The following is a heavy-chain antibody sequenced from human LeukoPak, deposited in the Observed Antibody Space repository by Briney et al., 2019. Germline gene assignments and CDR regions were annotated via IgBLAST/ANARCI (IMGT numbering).Heavy chain of an antibody. D-gene: IGHD6-13*01. J-gene: IGHJ6*02. CDR3: ARETLVLSYYYYGMDV. V-gene: IGHV4-34*01. Sequence: SETLSLTCAVYGGSFSGYYWSWIRQPPGKGLEWIGEINHSGSTNYNPSLTSRVTISVDTSKNQFSLKLSSVTAADTAVYYCARETLVLSYYYYGMDVWGQGTTVTVSS. CDR1: GGSFSGYY. CDR2: INHSGST.